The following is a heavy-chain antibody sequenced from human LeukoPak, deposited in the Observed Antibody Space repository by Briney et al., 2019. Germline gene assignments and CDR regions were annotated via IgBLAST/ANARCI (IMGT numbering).Heavy chain of an antibody. CDR1: EFTFSNSG. V-gene: IGHV3-30*02. CDR3: ARCQGGPTVLYDAFDI. J-gene: IGHJ3*02. D-gene: IGHD1-26*01. CDR2: IRFGGGTK. Sequence: PGGSLRLSCAASEFTFSNSGMHWVRQAPGKGLEWVAFIRFGGGTKYYADSVKGRFTISRDNSKNTLYLQMNSLRAEDTAVYYCARCQGGPTVLYDAFDIWGQGTMVTVSS.